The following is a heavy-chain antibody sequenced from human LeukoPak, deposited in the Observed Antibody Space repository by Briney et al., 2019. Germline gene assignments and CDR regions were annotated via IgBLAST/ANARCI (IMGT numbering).Heavy chain of an antibody. V-gene: IGHV4-39*01. Sequence: SETLSLTCTVSGGSISSYYWGWIRQPPGKGLEWIGSIYYSGSTYYNPSLKSRVTISVDTSKNQFALKLSSVTAADTAVYYCARLGYGDYTTGYFDYWGQGTLVTVSS. CDR2: IYYSGST. CDR1: GGSISSYY. CDR3: ARLGYGDYTTGYFDY. J-gene: IGHJ4*02. D-gene: IGHD4-17*01.